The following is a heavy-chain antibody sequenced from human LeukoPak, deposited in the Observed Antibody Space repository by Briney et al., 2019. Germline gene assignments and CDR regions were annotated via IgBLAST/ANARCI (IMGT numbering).Heavy chain of an antibody. J-gene: IGHJ3*02. CDR1: AFTFSSYG. D-gene: IGHD6-13*01. CDR3: ARDRGYSSSWYKISGGSDAFDI. Sequence: TGGSLRLSCAASAFTFSSYGMHWVRQAPGKGLEWVAFIRYDGSNKYYADSVKGRFTISRDNSKNTLYLQMNSPRAEDTAVYYCARDRGYSSSWYKISGGSDAFDIWGQGTMVTVSS. CDR2: IRYDGSNK. V-gene: IGHV3-30*02.